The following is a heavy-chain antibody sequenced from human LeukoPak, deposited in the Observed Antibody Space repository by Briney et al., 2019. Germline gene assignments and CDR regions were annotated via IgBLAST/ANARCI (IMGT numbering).Heavy chain of an antibody. D-gene: IGHD4-17*01. Sequence: SETLSLTRTVSGGSINNFYWTWIRQPPGKGLECIGYVYYTGSTYYNPSLKNRVTISVDTSRNQFSLRLNYVTAADTAVYYCARDSSTVTTRHLDYWGQGTLVTVSS. V-gene: IGHV4-59*01. CDR2: VYYTGST. J-gene: IGHJ4*02. CDR3: ARDSSTVTTRHLDY. CDR1: GGSINNFY.